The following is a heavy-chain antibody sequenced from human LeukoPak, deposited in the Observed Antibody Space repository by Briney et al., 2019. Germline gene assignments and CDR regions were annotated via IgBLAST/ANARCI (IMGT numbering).Heavy chain of an antibody. Sequence: GGSLRLSCAASGFTLSSYAMSWVRQAPGKGLEWVSVIYSGGSTYYADSVKGRFTISRDNSKNTLYLQMNSLRAEDTAVYYCARVKHYYDSSGYFGSWGFDYWGQGTLVTVSS. J-gene: IGHJ4*02. CDR1: GFTLSSYA. CDR3: ARVKHYYDSSGYFGSWGFDY. V-gene: IGHV3-66*02. CDR2: IYSGGST. D-gene: IGHD3-22*01.